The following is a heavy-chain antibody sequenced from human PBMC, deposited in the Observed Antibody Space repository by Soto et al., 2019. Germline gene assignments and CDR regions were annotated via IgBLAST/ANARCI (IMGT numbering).Heavy chain of an antibody. V-gene: IGHV4-4*02. J-gene: IGHJ4*02. CDR1: GGSISRSNW. CDR2: IYHSGST. CDR3: ARSITFDWLFFDN. Sequence: SETLSLTCAVSGGSISRSNWWSWVRQPPGKGLEWIGEIYHSGSTNYNPSLKSRVTISVDKSKNQFSLKVSSLTAADTAVYYCARSITFDWLFFDNWGQGSLVTVSS. D-gene: IGHD3-9*01.